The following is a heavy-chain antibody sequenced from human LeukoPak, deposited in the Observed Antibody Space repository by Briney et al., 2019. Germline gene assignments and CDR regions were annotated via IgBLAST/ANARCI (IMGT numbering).Heavy chain of an antibody. CDR1: GFTFSSYS. V-gene: IGHV3-21*01. D-gene: IGHD3-22*01. J-gene: IGHJ4*02. Sequence: GGSLRLSCAASGFTFSSYSMNWVRQAPGKGLEWVSSISSSSSYIHYADSVKGRFTISRDNAKNSLYLQMNSLRAEDTAVYYCAINSYDSSGYYPHWGQGTLVTVSS. CDR2: ISSSSSYI. CDR3: AINSYDSSGYYPH.